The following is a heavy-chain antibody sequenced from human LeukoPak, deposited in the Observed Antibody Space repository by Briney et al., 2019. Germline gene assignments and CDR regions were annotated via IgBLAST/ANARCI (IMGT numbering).Heavy chain of an antibody. D-gene: IGHD6-6*01. Sequence: SETLSLTCAVYGGSFSGYYWSWIRQPPGKGLEWIGEINHGGSTNYNPSLKSRVTTSVDTSKNQFSLKLSSVTAADTAVYYCARVRAARPFDYWGQGTLVTVSS. J-gene: IGHJ4*02. CDR2: INHGGST. CDR1: GGSFSGYY. CDR3: ARVRAARPFDY. V-gene: IGHV4-34*01.